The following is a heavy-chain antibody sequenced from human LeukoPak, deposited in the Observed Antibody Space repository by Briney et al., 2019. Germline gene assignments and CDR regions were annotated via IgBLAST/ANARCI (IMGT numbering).Heavy chain of an antibody. D-gene: IGHD1-26*01. V-gene: IGHV3-13*04. CDR1: GFTFSSYD. CDR2: IAIAGDT. Sequence: GGSLRLSCAASGFTFSSYDMHWVRQAPGKGLEWVSAIAIAGDTYYSGSVKGRFTISRENAKNSLYLQMDSLRAGDTAVYYCARGIVGAINLYDYWGQGTLVTVSS. J-gene: IGHJ4*02. CDR3: ARGIVGAINLYDY.